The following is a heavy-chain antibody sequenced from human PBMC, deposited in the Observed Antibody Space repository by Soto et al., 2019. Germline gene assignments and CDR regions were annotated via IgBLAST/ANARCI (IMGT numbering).Heavy chain of an antibody. Sequence: SVTLSLTCTVSGGSISSYYWSWIRQPPGKGLEWIGYIYYSGSTNYNPSLKSRVTISVDTSKNQFSLKLSSVTAADTAVYYCARGRQQLVTHDAFDIWGQGTMVTVSS. J-gene: IGHJ3*02. CDR1: GGSISSYY. CDR3: ARGRQQLVTHDAFDI. V-gene: IGHV4-59*01. D-gene: IGHD6-13*01. CDR2: IYYSGST.